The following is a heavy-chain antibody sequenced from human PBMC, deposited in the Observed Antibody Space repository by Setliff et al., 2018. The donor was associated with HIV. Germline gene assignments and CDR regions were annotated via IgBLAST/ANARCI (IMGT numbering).Heavy chain of an antibody. CDR2: INVGNGDT. V-gene: IGHV1-3*01. J-gene: IGHJ4*01. D-gene: IGHD3-10*01. Sequence: ASVKVSCKASGYTFTTYSLHWVRQAPGQSLEWMGWINVGNGDTKYSQDLQGRITITRDTSANTAYMELIRLRSDDTAVYFCARGALLAVFDFDHWGHGTLVTVSS. CDR3: ARGALLAVFDFDH. CDR1: GYTFTTYS.